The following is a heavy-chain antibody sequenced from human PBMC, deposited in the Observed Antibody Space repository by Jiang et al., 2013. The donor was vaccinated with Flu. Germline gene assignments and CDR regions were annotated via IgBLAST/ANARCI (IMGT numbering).Heavy chain of an antibody. CDR1: DSISSSNW. D-gene: IGHD3-3*01. V-gene: IGHV4-4*02. CDR3: ARRGPPSDKFGVVITRNIHFDY. CDR2: IYHSGST. J-gene: IGHJ4*02. Sequence: DSISSSNWWSWVRQPPGKGLEWIGEIYHSGSTNYNPSLKSRVTISVDKSKNQFSLKLSSVTAADTAVYYCARRGPPSDKFGVVITRNIHFDYWGQGTLVTVSS.